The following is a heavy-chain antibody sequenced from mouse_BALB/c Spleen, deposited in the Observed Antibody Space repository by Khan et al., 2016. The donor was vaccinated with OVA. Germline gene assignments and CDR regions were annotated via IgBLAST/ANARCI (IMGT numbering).Heavy chain of an antibody. CDR3: ASHLTGSIAY. Sequence: EVELVESGGDLVTPGGSLKLSCAASGFTFSSYSMSWVRQTPDKRLEWVATISSGGDYTYYPDNVKGLFTISRDNARNTLYLQISSLKSEDTVLDDCASHLTGSIAYWGQGTLVTVSA. D-gene: IGHD4-1*01. V-gene: IGHV5-6*01. CDR1: GFTFSSYS. CDR2: ISSGGDYT. J-gene: IGHJ3*01.